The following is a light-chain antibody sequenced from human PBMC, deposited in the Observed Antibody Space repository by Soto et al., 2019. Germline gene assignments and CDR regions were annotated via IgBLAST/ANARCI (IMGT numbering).Light chain of an antibody. CDR3: QTWGAGIGV. CDR2: VNSDGSH. CDR1: SGHSNYA. V-gene: IGLV4-69*01. J-gene: IGLJ3*02. Sequence: QSVLTQSPSASASLGASVKLTCTVSSGHSNYAIAWHQQQPEKGPRYLMKVNSDGSHSKGDGIPDRFSGSSSGAERYLTISSLQSEDEADYYCQTWGAGIGVFGGGTKVTVL.